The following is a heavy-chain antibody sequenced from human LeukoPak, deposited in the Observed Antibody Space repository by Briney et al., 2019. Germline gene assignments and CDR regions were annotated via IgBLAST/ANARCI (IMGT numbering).Heavy chain of an antibody. CDR1: GFTFDDYG. D-gene: IGHD6-13*01. V-gene: IGHV3-20*04. CDR2: INWNGGST. J-gene: IGHJ3*02. Sequence: GGSLRLSCATSGFTFDDYGMSWVRQTPGKGLEWVSGINWNGGSTSYADSVKGRFTISRDNAKNSLYLQMNSLRAEDTAVYYCARLAAAGGFDIWGQGTMVTVSS. CDR3: ARLAAAGGFDI.